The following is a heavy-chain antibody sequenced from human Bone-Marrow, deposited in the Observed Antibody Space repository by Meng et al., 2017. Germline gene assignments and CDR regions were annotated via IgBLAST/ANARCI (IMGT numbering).Heavy chain of an antibody. CDR2: IGAAGDT. D-gene: IGHD3-22*01. V-gene: IGHV3-23*01. Sequence: GGSLRLSCAASGFTFSNYVMNWVRQAPGKGLEWVSTIGAAGDTYYADSVKGRFTISRDNSKNTLYLQMNSLRAEDTAVYYCARDQHRGYYDSSGYYSDAFDIWGQGTMVTVSS. J-gene: IGHJ3*02. CDR3: ARDQHRGYYDSSGYYSDAFDI. CDR1: GFTFSNYV.